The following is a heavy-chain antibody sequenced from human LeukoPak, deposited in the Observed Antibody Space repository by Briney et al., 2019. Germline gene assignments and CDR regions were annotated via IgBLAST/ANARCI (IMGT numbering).Heavy chain of an antibody. V-gene: IGHV4-4*07. CDR1: GGSISTYY. D-gene: IGHD6-19*01. J-gene: IGHJ5*02. Sequence: SETLSLTCTVSGGSISTYYWSWIRQPAGEGLEWIGRIYTSGSTNYNPSLKSRVTMSVDTSKNQFSLKLSSVTAADTAVYYCARDIAVAPNWFDPWGQGTLVTVSS. CDR2: IYTSGST. CDR3: ARDIAVAPNWFDP.